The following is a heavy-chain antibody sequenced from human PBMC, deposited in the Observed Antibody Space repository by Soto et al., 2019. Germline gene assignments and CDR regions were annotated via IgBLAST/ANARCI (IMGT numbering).Heavy chain of an antibody. CDR3: ARRAVAATTFDY. V-gene: IGHV3-21*01. J-gene: IGHJ4*02. D-gene: IGHD2-15*01. CDR2: ISSSSSYI. CDR1: GFTFSSYS. Sequence: EVQLVESGGGLVKPGGSLRLSCAASGFTFSSYSMNWVRQAPGKGLEWVSSISSSSSYIYYADSVKGRFTISRDKAKNSLYLQMNSLRAEDTAVYYCARRAVAATTFDYWGQGTLVTVSS.